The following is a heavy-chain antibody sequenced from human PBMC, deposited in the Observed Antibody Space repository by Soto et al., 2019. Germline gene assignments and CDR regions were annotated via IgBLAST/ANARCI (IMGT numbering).Heavy chain of an antibody. V-gene: IGHV3-9*01. D-gene: IGHD3-9*01. Sequence: GGSLRLSCAASGFTFGDYAMQWVRQSPGKSLESVSGISWNSGSIGYADSVKGRFTISRDNAKNSLYLQMNSLRAEDTALYYCAKGEGGYDILTGYYYYYGMDVWGQGTTVTVSS. CDR1: GFTFGDYA. J-gene: IGHJ6*02. CDR2: ISWNSGSI. CDR3: AKGEGGYDILTGYYYYYGMDV.